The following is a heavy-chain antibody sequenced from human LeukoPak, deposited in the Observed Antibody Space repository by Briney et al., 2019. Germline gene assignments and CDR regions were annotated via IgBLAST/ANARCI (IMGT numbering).Heavy chain of an antibody. D-gene: IGHD3-22*01. CDR1: GFTFSDYY. Sequence: GGSLRLSCAASGFTFSDYYMSWIRQAPGKGLEWVSYISSSGSTIYYADSVKGRFTISRDNAKNSLYLQMNSLRAEDTAVYYCARDEHYYDSSGYPAGAFDIWGQGTMVTVSS. J-gene: IGHJ3*02. V-gene: IGHV3-11*04. CDR2: ISSSGSTI. CDR3: ARDEHYYDSSGYPAGAFDI.